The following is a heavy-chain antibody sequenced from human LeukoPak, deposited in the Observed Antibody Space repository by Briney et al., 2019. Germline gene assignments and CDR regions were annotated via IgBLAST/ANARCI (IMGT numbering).Heavy chain of an antibody. V-gene: IGHV1-69*05. J-gene: IGHJ3*02. Sequence: SVKVSCKASGGTFSNHAVSWVRQAPGQGLEWMGGTAPIFGSANYAQKFQGRVTIATDESTSTAYMELSSLRSEDTAVYYCARAPFYFDSSGYSMDAFDIWGQGTMVTVSS. CDR1: GGTFSNHA. CDR3: ARAPFYFDSSGYSMDAFDI. D-gene: IGHD3-22*01. CDR2: TAPIFGSA.